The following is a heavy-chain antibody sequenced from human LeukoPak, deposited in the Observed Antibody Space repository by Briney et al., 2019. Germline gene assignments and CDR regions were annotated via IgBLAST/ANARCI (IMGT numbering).Heavy chain of an antibody. CDR1: GGTLSSYA. D-gene: IGHD3-22*01. CDR3: ARDQVYYDSSGYYYDY. CDR2: IIPIFGTA. Sequence: SVKVSCKASGGTLSSYAISRVRQAPGQGLEWMGGIIPIFGTANYAQKFQGRVTITADESTSTAYMELSSLRSEDTAVYYCARDQVYYDSSGYYYDYCGQGTLVTVSS. V-gene: IGHV1-69*01. J-gene: IGHJ4*02.